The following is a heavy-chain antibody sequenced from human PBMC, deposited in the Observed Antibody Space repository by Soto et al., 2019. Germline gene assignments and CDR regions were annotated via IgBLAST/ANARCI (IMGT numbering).Heavy chain of an antibody. CDR2: MNPNSRGS. D-gene: IGHD1-7*01. CDR1: GYNVIAQN. V-gene: IGHV1-2*02. J-gene: IGHJ3*01. Sequence: QVHLVQSGAEVKKPGASVKVSCMASGYNVIAQNIHWVRQAPGLGLDWMGKMNPNSRGSDYAQEFQGRLTVTRDTSIAPVYMELTSLKSDDTAVYYCARKRHLNSPSDAFDLWGQGTMVIVSS. CDR3: ARKRHLNSPSDAFDL.